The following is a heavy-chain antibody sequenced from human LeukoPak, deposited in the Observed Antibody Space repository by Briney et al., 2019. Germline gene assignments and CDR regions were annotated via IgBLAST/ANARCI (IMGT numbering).Heavy chain of an antibody. J-gene: IGHJ4*02. CDR1: GFTFSSNH. Sequence: GGSLRLSCAASGFTFSSNHMSWVRQAPGKGLEWVSVFYKDGKTNYTDSVRGGFTISRDNSKNTLYIQMDSLRVEDTAVYYCATSSVWAGYFDYWGQGTLVTVSS. D-gene: IGHD6-19*01. CDR3: ATSSVWAGYFDY. V-gene: IGHV3-53*01. CDR2: FYKDGKT.